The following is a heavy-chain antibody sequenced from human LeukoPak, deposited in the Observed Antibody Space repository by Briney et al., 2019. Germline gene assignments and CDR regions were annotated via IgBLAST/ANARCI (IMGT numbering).Heavy chain of an antibody. D-gene: IGHD1-26*01. CDR1: GGTFSSYA. Sequence: SVKVSCTASGGTFSSYAISWVRQAPGQGLERMGGIIPIFGTANYAQKFQGRVTITADESTSTAYMELSSLRSEDTAVYYCARDRSGSYSYWGQGTLVTVSS. J-gene: IGHJ4*02. CDR2: IIPIFGTA. CDR3: ARDRSGSYSY. V-gene: IGHV1-69*13.